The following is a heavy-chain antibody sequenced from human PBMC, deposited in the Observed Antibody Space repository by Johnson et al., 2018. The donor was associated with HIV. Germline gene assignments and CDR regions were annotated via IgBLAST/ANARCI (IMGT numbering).Heavy chain of an antibody. V-gene: IGHV3-23*04. D-gene: IGHD6-13*01. CDR1: GFTLSRYA. CDR3: ARDSTLGIAAAGVDAFDI. J-gene: IGHJ3*02. CDR2: ISGSGGST. Sequence: VQLVESGGGVVQPGRSLRLSCAAPGFTLSRYAMHWVRQAPGKGLEWVSAISGSGGSTYYADSVKGRFTISRDNSKNTLYLQMNSLRVEDTAVYYCARDSTLGIAAAGVDAFDIWGQGTMIMVSS.